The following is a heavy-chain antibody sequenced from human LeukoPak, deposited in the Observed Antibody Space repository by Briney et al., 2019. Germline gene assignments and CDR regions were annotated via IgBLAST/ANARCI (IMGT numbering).Heavy chain of an antibody. V-gene: IGHV4-34*01. J-gene: IGHJ4*02. D-gene: IGHD6-19*01. CDR2: ISHSGGT. CDR3: ARVKPVTGTLPHLLDY. Sequence: SETLSLTCAVYGGPFSGYYWTWIRQPPGKGLEWMGEISHSGGTNYNPSLKTRVTISVDTSKKQFSLRLSSVTAADTAVYYCARVKPVTGTLPHLLDYWGQGTLVTVSS. CDR1: GGPFSGYY.